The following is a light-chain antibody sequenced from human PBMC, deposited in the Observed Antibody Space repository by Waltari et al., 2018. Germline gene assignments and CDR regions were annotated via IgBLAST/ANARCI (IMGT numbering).Light chain of an antibody. CDR2: DAS. V-gene: IGKV3-11*01. J-gene: IGKJ1*01. Sequence: IVLTQSPGTLSLSPGERATLSCRASQSVGIHLGWYQQRPGQAPRLLIYDASNRVTGIPARFSGSGSGTDFTLTISSLEPEDFAVYYCQQRSKWPRTFGQGTKVEIK. CDR1: QSVGIH. CDR3: QQRSKWPRT.